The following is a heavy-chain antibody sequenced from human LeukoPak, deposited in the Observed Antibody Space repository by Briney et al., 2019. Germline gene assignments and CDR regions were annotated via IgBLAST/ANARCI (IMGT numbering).Heavy chain of an antibody. CDR2: ISSSSSYI. CDR3: ARHRFVVGATDAFDI. J-gene: IGHJ3*02. V-gene: IGHV3-21*01. D-gene: IGHD1-26*01. CDR1: RFTFSSYT. Sequence: GGSLRLSCAASRFTFSSYTMNWVRQAPGKGLEWVSSISSSSSYIYYADSVKGRFIISRDNAKHSLYLQMNSLRAEDTAVYYCARHRFVVGATDAFDIWGQGTMVTVSS.